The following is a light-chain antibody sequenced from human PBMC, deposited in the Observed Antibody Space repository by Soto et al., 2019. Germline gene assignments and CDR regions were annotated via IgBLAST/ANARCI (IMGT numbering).Light chain of an antibody. J-gene: IGKJ5*01. CDR3: QQYNIWPPIT. CDR2: GVS. V-gene: IGKV3D-15*01. CDR1: QSVSSN. Sequence: EIVMTQSPATLSVSPGESATLSCRASQSVSSNLAWYQQKPGQAPRRLIYGVSTRATGIPARFSGSGSGTEFTLTISSLQSEDFAVYYCQQYNIWPPITFGQGTRLEI.